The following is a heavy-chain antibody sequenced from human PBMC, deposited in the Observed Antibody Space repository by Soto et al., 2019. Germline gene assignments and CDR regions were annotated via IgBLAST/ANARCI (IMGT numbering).Heavy chain of an antibody. CDR2: ISYDGSNK. V-gene: IGHV3-30-3*01. D-gene: IGHD3-10*01. CDR3: ARTMVRGVIQSYYGMDV. J-gene: IGHJ6*02. CDR1: GFTFSSYA. Sequence: GGSLRLSCAASGFTFSSYAMHWVRQAPGKGLECVAVISYDGSNKYYADSVKGRFTISRDNSKNTLYLQMNSLRAEDTAVYYCARTMVRGVIQSYYGMDVWGQGTTVTVSS.